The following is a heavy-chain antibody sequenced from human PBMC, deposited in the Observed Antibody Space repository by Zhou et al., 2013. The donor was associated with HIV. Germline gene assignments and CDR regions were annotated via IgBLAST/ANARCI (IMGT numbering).Heavy chain of an antibody. V-gene: IGHV1-8*03. J-gene: IGHJ6*03. CDR2: LNPDSGNT. CDR1: GYTFTNYD. D-gene: IGHD3-16*02. CDR3: ARALTFFXILLVFVTPYYYYMDV. Sequence: QVQLVQSGAELKEPGASVKVSCKASGYTFTNYDINWVRQAPGQGLEWMGWLNPDSGNTGYAQKFQGRIALSWNSSMNTAYMEVNCLKSEDTAVYYCARALTFFXILLVFVTPYYYYMDVWGKGTTGHRLL.